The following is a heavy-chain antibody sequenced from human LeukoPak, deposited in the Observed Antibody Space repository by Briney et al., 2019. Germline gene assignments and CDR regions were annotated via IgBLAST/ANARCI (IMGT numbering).Heavy chain of an antibody. CDR3: ARGGFYCGGDCYVDY. CDR2: INHSGST. CDR1: GGSFSPYY. V-gene: IGHV4-34*01. Sequence: PSETLSLTCAVYGGSFSPYYWSWIRLPPGKGLEWIGEINHSGSTNYNPSLKSRVIISVDTSKNQFSLRLSSVTAADTAVYYCARGGFYCGGDCYVDYWGQGTLVTVSS. D-gene: IGHD2-21*02. J-gene: IGHJ4*02.